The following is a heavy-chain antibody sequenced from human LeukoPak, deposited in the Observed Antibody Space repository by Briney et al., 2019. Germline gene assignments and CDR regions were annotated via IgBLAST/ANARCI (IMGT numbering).Heavy chain of an antibody. V-gene: IGHV4-59*01. CDR1: GGSISSYY. CDR2: IYYSGST. CDR3: ARAAMGGVNYYYYYYMDV. Sequence: SETLSLTCTVSGGSISSYYWSWIRQPPGKGLEWIGYIYYSGSTNYNPSLKSRVTISVDTSKNQFSLKLSSVTAADTAVYYCARAAMGGVNYYYYYYMDVWGKGTTVTVPS. J-gene: IGHJ6*03. D-gene: IGHD5-18*01.